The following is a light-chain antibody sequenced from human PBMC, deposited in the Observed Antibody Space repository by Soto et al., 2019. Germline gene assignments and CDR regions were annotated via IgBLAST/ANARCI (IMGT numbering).Light chain of an antibody. J-gene: IGKJ1*01. CDR3: QQYDTSPRT. CDR2: GAS. V-gene: IGKV3-20*01. Sequence: EIVLTQSPGTLSLSPGERATLSCRASQSVNSDYLDWYPQKPGQGPRVLMYGASSRATGIPDRFSGSGSGTDLHLTISRLEPEEFAVYYCQQYDTSPRTFGQGTKVDI. CDR1: QSVNSDY.